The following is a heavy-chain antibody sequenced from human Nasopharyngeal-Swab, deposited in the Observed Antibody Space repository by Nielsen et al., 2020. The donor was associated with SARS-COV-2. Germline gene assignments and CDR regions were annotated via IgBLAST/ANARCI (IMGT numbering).Heavy chain of an antibody. D-gene: IGHD3-22*01. Sequence: WVRQAPGQRLEWMGWINAGNGNTKYSQKFQGRVTITRDTSASTAYMELSSLRSEDTAVYYCARVYYDSSGYYQYWGQGTLVTVFS. CDR3: ARVYYDSSGYYQY. CDR2: INAGNGNT. J-gene: IGHJ4*02. V-gene: IGHV1-3*01.